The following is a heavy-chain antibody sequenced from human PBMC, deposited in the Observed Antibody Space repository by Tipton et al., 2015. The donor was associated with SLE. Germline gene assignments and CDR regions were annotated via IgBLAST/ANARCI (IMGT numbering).Heavy chain of an antibody. J-gene: IGHJ3*01. CDR2: IYQYGDET. V-gene: IGHV3-7*01. D-gene: IGHD2-8*02. CDR1: GFTFRSYW. CDR3: ARDYWVRPFNFAGFDV. Sequence: GSLRLSCAASGFTFRSYWMTWVCQAPGKGLEWVADIYQYGDETRYVDSVRGRFTVSRDNAEKSLYLQMNSLTAEYTAVYYCARDYWVRPFNFAGFDVWGQGTMVTLSS.